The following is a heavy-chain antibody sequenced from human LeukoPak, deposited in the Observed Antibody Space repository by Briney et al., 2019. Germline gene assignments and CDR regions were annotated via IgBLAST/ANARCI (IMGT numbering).Heavy chain of an antibody. D-gene: IGHD1-26*01. CDR3: ARVRGSSGSYEYYHYMDV. J-gene: IGHJ6*03. Sequence: PSETLSLTCTVSDDSITIYYWTWIRQPPGKGLEWIGYIDHTGSTNYNPSLKSRVTMSVDTSKKQFSLKLSSVTAADTAVYCCARVRGSSGSYEYYHYMDVWGKGTTATISS. V-gene: IGHV4-59*12. CDR2: IDHTGST. CDR1: DDSITIYY.